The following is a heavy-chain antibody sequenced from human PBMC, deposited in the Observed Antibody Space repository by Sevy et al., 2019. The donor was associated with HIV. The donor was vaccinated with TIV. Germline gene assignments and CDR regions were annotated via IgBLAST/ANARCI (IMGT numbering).Heavy chain of an antibody. Sequence: GGSLRLSCAASGFSLVTYWMNWVRQAPGKPLEWVANIKEDDTVKYYVDSVKGRFTIFRDNGRNLVYLVMNNLRVGDTARYYCVRAIQSEGSFWGQGTLVTVSS. CDR1: GFSLVTYW. CDR2: IKEDDTVK. J-gene: IGHJ4*02. CDR3: VRAIQSEGSF. D-gene: IGHD2-2*02. V-gene: IGHV3-7*04.